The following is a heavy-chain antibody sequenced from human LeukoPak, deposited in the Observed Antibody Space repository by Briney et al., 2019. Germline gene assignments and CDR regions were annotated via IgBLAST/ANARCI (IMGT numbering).Heavy chain of an antibody. J-gene: IGHJ4*02. V-gene: IGHV4-4*09. D-gene: IGHD3-22*01. CDR3: ARTDSSGYYYLDY. CDR1: GGSISSYY. CDR2: IYTSGST. Sequence: SETLSLTCTVSGGSISSYYWSWIRQPPGKGLEWIGYIYTSGSTNYNPSLKSRVTISVDTSKNQFSLKLSSVTAADTAVYYCARTDSSGYYYLDYWGQGTLVTVSS.